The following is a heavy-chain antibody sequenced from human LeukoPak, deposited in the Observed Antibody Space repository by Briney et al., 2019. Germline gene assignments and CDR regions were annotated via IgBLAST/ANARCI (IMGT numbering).Heavy chain of an antibody. D-gene: IGHD3-22*01. CDR3: ARSLWYYDS. J-gene: IGHJ4*02. CDR2: IYYTGST. CDR1: GGSISSYY. Sequence: SETLYLTCTVSGGSISSYYWSWIRQPPGKGLEWIGYIYYTGSTNYNPSLKSRVTISVDTSKNQFSLKLSSVTAADTAVYYCARSLWYYDSWGQGTLVTVSS. V-gene: IGHV4-59*01.